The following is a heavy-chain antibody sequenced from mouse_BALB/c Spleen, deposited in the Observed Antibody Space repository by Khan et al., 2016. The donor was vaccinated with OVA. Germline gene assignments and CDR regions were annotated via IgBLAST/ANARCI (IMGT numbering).Heavy chain of an antibody. Sequence: EVQLQQSGTVLARPGASVKMSCKASGYSFTSYWMHWVQQRPGQGLEWIGAIYTGNSDTSYNQKFKGKAKLTAVTSASTAYMDLSSLTNVDSAVYYCTDGSYVGLFAYWGQGTLVTVSA. V-gene: IGHV1-5*01. CDR1: GYSFTSYW. D-gene: IGHD1-1*02. J-gene: IGHJ3*01. CDR2: IYTGNSDT. CDR3: TDGSYVGLFAY.